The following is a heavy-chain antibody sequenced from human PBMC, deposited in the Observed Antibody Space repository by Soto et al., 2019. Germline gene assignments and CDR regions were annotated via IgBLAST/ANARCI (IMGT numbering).Heavy chain of an antibody. CDR1: GGTFSSYA. D-gene: IGHD6-19*01. CDR2: IIPIFGTA. CDR3: ARDSPGIAVDGYYYYYGMDV. Sequence: SVKVSCKASGGTFSSYAISWVRQAPGQGLEWMGGIIPIFGTANYAQKFQGRVTITADESTSTAYMELSSLRSEDTAVYYCARDSPGIAVDGYYYYYGMDVWGQGTTVTVSS. V-gene: IGHV1-69*13. J-gene: IGHJ6*02.